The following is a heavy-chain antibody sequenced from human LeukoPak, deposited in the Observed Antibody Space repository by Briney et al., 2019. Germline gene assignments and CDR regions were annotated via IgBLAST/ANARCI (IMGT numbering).Heavy chain of an antibody. CDR3: ARDSGYDRRFDP. Sequence: ESGPALVKPTQTLTLTCTFSGFSLSTSGMCVSWIRQPPGKALEWLARIDWDDDKYYSTSLKTRLTISKVTSKNQVVLTMTNMDPVDTATYYCARDSGYDRRFDPWGQGTLVTVSS. CDR1: GFSLSTSGMC. V-gene: IGHV2-70*11. J-gene: IGHJ5*02. CDR2: IDWDDDK. D-gene: IGHD5-12*01.